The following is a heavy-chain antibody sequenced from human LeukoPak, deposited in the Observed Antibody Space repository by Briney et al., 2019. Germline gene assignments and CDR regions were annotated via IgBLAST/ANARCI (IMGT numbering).Heavy chain of an antibody. CDR2: VYHSGST. Sequence: PSETLSLTCTVSGGSISGYYWSWIRQPPGKGLEWIGYVYHSGSTDYNPSLKSRVTISVDTSKSQFSLKLTSVTAADTAVYYCARQSAIFALHYYYMDVWGKGTTVTVSS. CDR1: GGSISGYY. D-gene: IGHD3-3*01. J-gene: IGHJ6*03. CDR3: ARQSAIFALHYYYMDV. V-gene: IGHV4-59*08.